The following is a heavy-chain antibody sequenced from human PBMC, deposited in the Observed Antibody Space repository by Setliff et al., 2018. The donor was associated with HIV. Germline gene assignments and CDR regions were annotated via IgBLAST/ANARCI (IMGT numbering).Heavy chain of an antibody. J-gene: IGHJ3*01. D-gene: IGHD1-26*01. CDR1: GFTFEDYG. V-gene: IGHV3-20*04. CDR3: ARDFRYSGSYGSAFDL. Sequence: PGGSLRLSCAASGFTFEDYGMSWVRQVPGKGLEWVSGINWNGERIRYADSMKGRFTISRDNSKNTLFPQMNRLTPEDTAVYYCARDFRYSGSYGSAFDLWGQGTMVTVSS. CDR2: INWNGERI.